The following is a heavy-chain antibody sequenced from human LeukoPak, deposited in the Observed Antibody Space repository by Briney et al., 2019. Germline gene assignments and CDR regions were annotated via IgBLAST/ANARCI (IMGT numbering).Heavy chain of an antibody. CDR3: ARLVTEYGDYATYYYYYMDV. CDR2: IYYSGST. V-gene: IGHV4-39*01. D-gene: IGHD4-17*01. CDR1: GGSISSSSYY. Sequence: SETLSLTCTVSGGSISSSSYYWGWIPQPPGKGLEWIGHIYYSGSTYSNPSLKSRVTISVDTSKNQFSLKLSSVTAADTAVYYCARLVTEYGDYATYYYYYMDVWGKGTTVTISS. J-gene: IGHJ6*03.